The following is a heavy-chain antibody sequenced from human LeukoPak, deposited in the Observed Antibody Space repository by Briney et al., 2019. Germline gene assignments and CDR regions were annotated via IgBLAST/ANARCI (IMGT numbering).Heavy chain of an antibody. J-gene: IGHJ4*02. Sequence: GGSLRLSCAASGFTVSSNYMSWVRQAPGKGLEWVSVLYSGGSTYYADSVKGRFTISRDNSKNTLYLQMNRLRAEDTAVYYCASGGYSSSFPLRYWGQGTLVTVSS. CDR1: GFTVSSNY. D-gene: IGHD6-6*01. V-gene: IGHV3-53*01. CDR2: LYSGGST. CDR3: ASGGYSSSFPLRY.